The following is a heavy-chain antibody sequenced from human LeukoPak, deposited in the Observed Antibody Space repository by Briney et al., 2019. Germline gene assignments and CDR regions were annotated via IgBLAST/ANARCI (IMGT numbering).Heavy chain of an antibody. Sequence: GGSLRLSCAASGFTFVDYGMSWVRQAPGKGLEWVSGINLNGGSTGYADSGKGRFTISRDNAKNSLYLQMNSLRAEDTALYYCARNYYDSSGYYYIDYWGQGTLVTVSS. V-gene: IGHV3-20*04. CDR2: INLNGGST. D-gene: IGHD3-22*01. CDR3: ARNYYDSSGYYYIDY. CDR1: GFTFVDYG. J-gene: IGHJ4*02.